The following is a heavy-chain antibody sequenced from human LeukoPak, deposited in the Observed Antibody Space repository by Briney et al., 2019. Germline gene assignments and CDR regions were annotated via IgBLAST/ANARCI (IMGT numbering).Heavy chain of an antibody. CDR1: GYTVTGYY. Sequence: ASVKVSCKASGYTVTGYYMHWVRQAPGQGLEWMGRINPNSGGTNYAQKFQGRVTMTRDTSISTAYMELSRLRSDDTAVYYCARSYYDILTGYYLFDYWGQGTLVTVSS. CDR2: INPNSGGT. CDR3: ARSYYDILTGYYLFDY. V-gene: IGHV1-2*06. J-gene: IGHJ4*02. D-gene: IGHD3-9*01.